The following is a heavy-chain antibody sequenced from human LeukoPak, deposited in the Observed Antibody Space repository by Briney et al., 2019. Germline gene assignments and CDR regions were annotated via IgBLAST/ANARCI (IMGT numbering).Heavy chain of an antibody. V-gene: IGHV4-59*12. D-gene: IGHD5-24*01. CDR1: GGFISSYY. Sequence: PSETLSLTCTVSGGFISSYYWSWIRQPPGKGLEWIGYIYYSGSTNYNPSLKSRVTISVDTSKNQFSLKLSSVTAADTAVYYCARVVEMATIKSLKSHYFDYWGQGTLVTVSS. J-gene: IGHJ4*02. CDR3: ARVVEMATIKSLKSHYFDY. CDR2: IYYSGST.